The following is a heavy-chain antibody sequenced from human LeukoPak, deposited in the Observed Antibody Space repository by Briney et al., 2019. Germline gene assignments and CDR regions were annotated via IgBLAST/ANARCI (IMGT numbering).Heavy chain of an antibody. D-gene: IGHD3-9*01. V-gene: IGHV3-7*01. J-gene: IGHJ4*02. CDR1: GFTFSSYW. Sequence: PGGSLRLSCAASGFTFSSYWMSWVRQAPGKGLEWVANIKQDGSEKYYVDSVKGRFTISRDNAKNSLYLQMNSLRAEDTAVYYCARESAPNYDILTGYYTVPYFDYWGQGTLVTVSS. CDR3: ARESAPNYDILTGYYTVPYFDY. CDR2: IKQDGSEK.